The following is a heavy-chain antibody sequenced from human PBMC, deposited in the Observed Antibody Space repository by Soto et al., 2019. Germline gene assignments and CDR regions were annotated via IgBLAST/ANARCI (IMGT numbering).Heavy chain of an antibody. J-gene: IGHJ6*02. CDR3: ARGYCSGGSCFYYYGMDV. V-gene: IGHV6-1*01. D-gene: IGHD2-15*01. CDR2: TYYRSKWYN. Sequence: SQTLSLTCAISGDSVSSNSAAWNWIRQSRSGGLEWLGRTYYRSKWYNDYAVSVKIRITINPDTSKNQFSLQLNSVTPEDTAVYYCARGYCSGGSCFYYYGMDVWGQGTTVTVSS. CDR1: GDSVSSNSAA.